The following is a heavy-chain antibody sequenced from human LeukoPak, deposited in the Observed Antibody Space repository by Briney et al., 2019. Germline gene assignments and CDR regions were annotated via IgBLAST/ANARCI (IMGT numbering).Heavy chain of an antibody. V-gene: IGHV3-21*01. J-gene: IGHJ4*02. Sequence: PGRSLRLSCAASGSTFSSYGMHWVRQAPGKGLEWVSSISSSSSYIYYADSVKGRFTISRDNAKNSLYLQMNSLRAEDTAVYYCARDGFCDYWGQGTLVTVSS. CDR3: ARDGFCDY. CDR1: GSTFSSYG. D-gene: IGHD3-3*01. CDR2: ISSSSSYI.